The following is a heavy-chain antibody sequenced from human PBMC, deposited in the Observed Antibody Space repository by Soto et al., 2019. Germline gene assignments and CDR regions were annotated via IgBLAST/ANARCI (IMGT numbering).Heavy chain of an antibody. V-gene: IGHV3-33*01. CDR1: GFTFSSYG. D-gene: IGHD3-9*01. Sequence: GGSLRLSCAASGFTFSSYGMHWVRQAPGKGLEWVAVIWYDGSNKYYADSVKGRFTISRDNSKNTLYLQMNSLRAEDTAVYYCARAPSDIPPLYYFDYWGQGTLVTVSS. CDR2: IWYDGSNK. J-gene: IGHJ4*02. CDR3: ARAPSDIPPLYYFDY.